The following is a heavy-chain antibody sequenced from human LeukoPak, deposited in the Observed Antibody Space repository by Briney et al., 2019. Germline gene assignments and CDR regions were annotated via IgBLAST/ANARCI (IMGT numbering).Heavy chain of an antibody. CDR3: ARGPSIAAAGTEWFDP. J-gene: IGHJ5*02. Sequence: GGSLRLSCAASGFTFSSYSMNWVRQAPGKGLEWVSPISSSSSYIYYADSVKGRFTISRDNAKNSLYLQMNSLRAEDTAVYYCARGPSIAAAGTEWFDPWGQGTLVTVSS. D-gene: IGHD6-13*01. CDR1: GFTFSSYS. CDR2: ISSSSSYI. V-gene: IGHV3-21*01.